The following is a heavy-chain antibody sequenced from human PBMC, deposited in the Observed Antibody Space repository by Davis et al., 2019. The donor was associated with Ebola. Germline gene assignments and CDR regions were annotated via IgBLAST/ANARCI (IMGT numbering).Heavy chain of an antibody. D-gene: IGHD3-22*01. J-gene: IGHJ5*02. CDR1: GFTFSSYA. V-gene: IGHV3-23*01. CDR2: ISGSGGST. CDR3: ARVVLEYYYDSSGYYYSHNWFDP. Sequence: GESLKISCAASGFTFSSYAMSWVRQAPGKGLEWVSAISGSGGSTYYADPVKGRFTISRDNSKNTLYLQMNSLRAEDTAVYYCARVVLEYYYDSSGYYYSHNWFDPWGQGTLVTVSS.